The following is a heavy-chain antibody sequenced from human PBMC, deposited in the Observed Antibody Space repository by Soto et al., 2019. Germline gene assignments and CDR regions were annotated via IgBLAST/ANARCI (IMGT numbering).Heavy chain of an antibody. V-gene: IGHV1-18*01. D-gene: IGHD4-4*01. CDR2: ISAYNGNT. Sequence: ASVKVSCKASGYTFSNYGISWVRQAPGQGLEWLGWISAYNGNTNFAQKLQGRVTMTTDTSTSTAYMELRSLRSDDTAVYYCARDRALTTQGTLLDFWGQGTLVTVA. CDR3: ARDRALTTQGTLLDF. CDR1: GYTFSNYG. J-gene: IGHJ4*02.